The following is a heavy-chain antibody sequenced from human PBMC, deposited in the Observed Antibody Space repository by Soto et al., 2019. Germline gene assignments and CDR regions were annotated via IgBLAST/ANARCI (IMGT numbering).Heavy chain of an antibody. J-gene: IGHJ4*02. CDR2: VSYDGSNK. Sequence: GGSLRLSCAASGFPFSIYGMHLVRQSPGKGLEWVAAVSYDGSNKYFADSVKGRFTISRDNSKKTLYLQMSGLRHEETAVYYCAKDNRQQLAKAGGVLDFWGQGPLFTVSS. V-gene: IGHV3-30*18. CDR3: AKDNRQQLAKAGGVLDF. D-gene: IGHD6-13*01. CDR1: GFPFSIYG.